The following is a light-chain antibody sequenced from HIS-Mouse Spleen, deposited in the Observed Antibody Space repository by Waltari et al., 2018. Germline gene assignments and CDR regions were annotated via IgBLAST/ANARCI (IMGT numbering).Light chain of an antibody. CDR2: EVS. J-gene: IGLJ2*01. CDR3: CSYAGSYTLV. Sequence: QSALTYPRPVSGSPGQSVTISRTSTSSEVGGYNHVLWYQQPPSKAPKPMSYEVSKRPSGVPDRFSGSKSGNTASLTISGLQAEDEADYYCCSYAGSYTLVFGGGTKLTVL. V-gene: IGLV2-11*01. CDR1: SSEVGGYNH.